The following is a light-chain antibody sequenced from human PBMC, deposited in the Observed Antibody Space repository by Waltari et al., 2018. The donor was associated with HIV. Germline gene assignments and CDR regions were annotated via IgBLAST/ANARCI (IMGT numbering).Light chain of an antibody. CDR3: QQYNKWPWT. V-gene: IGKV3-15*01. Sequence: EIVMTQPPAPLSVSPGERATLPCRASQSVGINLTCYQQKPGQAPRLLMYGASTRATGFPARFSGSGSGTEFTLNISSLQSEDFAVYYCQQYNKWPWTFGQGTKVDIK. CDR1: QSVGIN. CDR2: GAS. J-gene: IGKJ1*01.